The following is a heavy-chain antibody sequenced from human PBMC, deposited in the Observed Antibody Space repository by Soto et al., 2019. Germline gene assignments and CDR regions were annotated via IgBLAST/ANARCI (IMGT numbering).Heavy chain of an antibody. CDR3: ARSPYYYDSSGPWAFDI. CDR1: GYSFTSYW. CDR2: IYPGDSDT. Sequence: GDSLNISFKGSGYSFTSYWIGWVRQMPGKGLEWMGIIYPGDSDTRYSPSFQGQFTISADKSISTAYLQWSSLKASDTAMYYCARSPYYYDSSGPWAFDIWGQGKMVTVSS. V-gene: IGHV5-51*01. D-gene: IGHD3-22*01. J-gene: IGHJ3*02.